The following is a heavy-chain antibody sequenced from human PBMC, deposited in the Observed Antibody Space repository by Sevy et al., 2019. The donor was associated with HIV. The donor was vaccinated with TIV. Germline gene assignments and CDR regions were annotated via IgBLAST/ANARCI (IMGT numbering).Heavy chain of an antibody. CDR1: DGSISSSSYY. D-gene: IGHD5-18*01. J-gene: IGHJ4*02. V-gene: IGHV4-39*01. CDR2: IYYSGST. Sequence: SETLSLTCTVSDGSISSSSYYWGWIRQPPGKGLEWIGSIYYSGSTYYNPSLKSRVTISVDTSKNQFSLKLSSVTAADTAVYYCARGNTAMAFDYWGQGTLVTVSS. CDR3: ARGNTAMAFDY.